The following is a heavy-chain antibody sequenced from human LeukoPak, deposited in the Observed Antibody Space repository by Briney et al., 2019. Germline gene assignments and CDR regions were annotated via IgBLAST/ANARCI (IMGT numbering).Heavy chain of an antibody. J-gene: IGHJ3*02. CDR3: ARHLRGYDSSGYYYYSADAFDI. CDR2: IYTSGRT. CDR1: GGSISSYY. D-gene: IGHD3-22*01. V-gene: IGHV4-4*09. Sequence: TETLSLTCTVSGGSISSYYWSWIRQPPGKGLEWIGYIYTSGRTNYNPSLKSRVTISVDTSKNQFSLKLSSVTAADTAVYYCARHLRGYDSSGYYYYSADAFDIWGQGTMVTVSS.